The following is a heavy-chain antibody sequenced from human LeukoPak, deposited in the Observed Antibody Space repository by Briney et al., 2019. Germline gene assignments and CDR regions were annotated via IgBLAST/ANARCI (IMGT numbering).Heavy chain of an antibody. Sequence: GGSLRLSCAASGFTFSTYWMHWVRQAPGKGLVWVSRIDGDGSSTTYADSVKGRFTISRDNAKNTLYLQMNSLRAEGTALYYCARTIVGAAFDYWGQGTLVTVSS. CDR1: GFTFSTYW. V-gene: IGHV3-74*01. D-gene: IGHD1-26*01. CDR3: ARTIVGAAFDY. J-gene: IGHJ4*02. CDR2: IDGDGSST.